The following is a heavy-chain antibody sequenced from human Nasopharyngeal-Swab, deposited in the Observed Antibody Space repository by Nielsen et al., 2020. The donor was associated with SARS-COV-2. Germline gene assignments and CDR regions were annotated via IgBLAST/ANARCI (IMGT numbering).Heavy chain of an antibody. CDR3: ARVGSRSSGWWDYYYYYGMDV. J-gene: IGHJ6*02. CDR1: GGSISSGGYS. CDR2: IYYSGST. V-gene: IGHV4-30-4*07. Sequence: SETLSLTCAVSGGSISSGGYSWSWIRQPPGKGLEWIGYIYYSGSTYYNPSLKSRVTISVDTSKNQFSLKLSSVTAADTAVYYCARVGSRSSGWWDYYYYYGMDVWGQGTTVTVSS. D-gene: IGHD6-19*01.